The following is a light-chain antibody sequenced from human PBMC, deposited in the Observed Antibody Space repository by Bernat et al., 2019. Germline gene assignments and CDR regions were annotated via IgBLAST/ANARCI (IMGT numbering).Light chain of an antibody. V-gene: IGLV1-40*01. J-gene: IGLJ1*01. CDR1: SSNIGAGYD. CDR3: QPYDRSLSGPNYV. Sequence: QSVLTQPPSVSGAPGQRVTISCTGSSSNIGAGYDVHWYQQLPGTAPKLLIYGNSNRPSGVPDRFSGSKSGTSASLAITGLQAEDEADYYCQPYDRSLSGPNYVFGTGTKVTVL. CDR2: GNS.